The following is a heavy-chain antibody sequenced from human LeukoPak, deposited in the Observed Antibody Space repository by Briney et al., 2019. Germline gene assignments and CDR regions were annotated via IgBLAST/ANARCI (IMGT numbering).Heavy chain of an antibody. V-gene: IGHV3-53*01. Sequence: PGGSLRLSCAASGFTVSSNYMSWVRQAPGKGLEWVSVIYSGGSIYYADSVKGRFTISRDNSKNTLYLQMNSLRAEDTAVYYCARVRITMIVVVPHDAFDIWGQGTMVTVSS. CDR3: ARVRITMIVVVPHDAFDI. CDR2: IYSGGSI. J-gene: IGHJ3*02. D-gene: IGHD3-22*01. CDR1: GFTVSSNY.